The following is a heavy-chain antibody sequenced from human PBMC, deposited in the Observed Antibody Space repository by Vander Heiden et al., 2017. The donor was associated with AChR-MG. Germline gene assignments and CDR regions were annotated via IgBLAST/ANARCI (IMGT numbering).Heavy chain of an antibody. V-gene: IGHV3-11*01. CDR1: GFTFRDYH. Sequence: QVQLVASGGGSVKPGGSLRRSCAPSGFTFRDYHMSWIRQAPGKGLEWVSYISSSGSTIYYADSVKGRFTISRDNAKNSLYLQMNSLRAEDTAVYYCARVSDYDFWSGPNWFDPWGQGTLVTVSS. J-gene: IGHJ5*02. D-gene: IGHD3-3*01. CDR3: ARVSDYDFWSGPNWFDP. CDR2: ISSSGSTI.